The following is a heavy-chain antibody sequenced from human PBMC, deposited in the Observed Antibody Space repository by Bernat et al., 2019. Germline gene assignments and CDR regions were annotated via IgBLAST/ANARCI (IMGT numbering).Heavy chain of an antibody. J-gene: IGHJ3*02. Sequence: EVQLLESGGGWVQPGGSLRLSCAASGFTFRGHAVSWVRQAPGKGLEWVSTLSGSGGATYYADSVKGRFTISRDSSETSVHLQMNSLRAEDTALYYCAKDQRYCGSPTCFGNDAFDIWGQGTMVTVSS. V-gene: IGHV3-23*01. D-gene: IGHD2-2*01. CDR1: GFTFRGHA. CDR3: AKDQRYCGSPTCFGNDAFDI. CDR2: LSGSGGAT.